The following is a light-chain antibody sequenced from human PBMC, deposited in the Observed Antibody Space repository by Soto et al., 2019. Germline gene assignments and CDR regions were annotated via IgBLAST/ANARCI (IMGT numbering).Light chain of an antibody. J-gene: IGKJ3*01. V-gene: IGKV1-33*01. CDR2: GAS. CDR1: QDIRNY. Sequence: DIQMTQSPSSLSTSVGARVSITCQASQDIRNYLSWFQQKPGRAPKLLIYGASNLETGVPSRFRGSGYGTDFTFTISSRQPEDIATYYCQQYHNLPPFTFGPGTKVDIK. CDR3: QQYHNLPPFT.